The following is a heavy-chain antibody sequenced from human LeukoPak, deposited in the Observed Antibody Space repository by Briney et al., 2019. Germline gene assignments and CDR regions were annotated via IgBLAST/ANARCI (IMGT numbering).Heavy chain of an antibody. J-gene: IGHJ4*02. CDR1: GFTFSDYY. V-gene: IGHV3-11*04. CDR3: VRDLLYPHSTYYDLLTAYPLS. Sequence: KPGGSLRLSCAASGFTFSDYYMSWIRQTPGKGLEWVSYISSSGNTRYYADSVRGRFTISRDNAKSSLFLQMNNLRAEDTAVYFCVRDLLYPHSTYYDLLTAYPLSGGQGTLVTVSS. D-gene: IGHD3-9*01. CDR2: ISSSGNTR.